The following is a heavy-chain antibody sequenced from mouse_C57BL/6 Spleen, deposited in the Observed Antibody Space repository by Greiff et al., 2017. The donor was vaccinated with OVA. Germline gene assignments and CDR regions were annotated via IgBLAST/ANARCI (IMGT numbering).Heavy chain of an antibody. V-gene: IGHV1-80*01. Sequence: VKLMESGAELVKPGASVKISCKASGYAFSSYWMNWVKQRTGKGLEWIGQIYPGDGDPNYNGKFKGKATLTADKSSSTAYMQLSSLTSEDSAVYFCAKTTVVAPGAMDYWGQGTSVTVSS. CDR3: AKTTVVAPGAMDY. D-gene: IGHD1-1*01. CDR1: GYAFSSYW. J-gene: IGHJ4*01. CDR2: IYPGDGDP.